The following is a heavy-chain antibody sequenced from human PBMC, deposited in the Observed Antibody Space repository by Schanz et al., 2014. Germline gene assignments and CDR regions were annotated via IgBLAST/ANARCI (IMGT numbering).Heavy chain of an antibody. V-gene: IGHV1-2*02. D-gene: IGHD2-2*01. Sequence: QVQLVQSEAAVKKPGASVKVSCKASGYFFSSYGISWVRQAPGQGLEWMGWINPNSGGTNYPQRFQGRVTTTRDTSSRTVYMQLSRLTSDDTAVYFCARERGRGYCSRTSCSKDYGMDVWGQGTTVTVSS. CDR1: GYFFSSYG. J-gene: IGHJ6*02. CDR2: INPNSGGT. CDR3: ARERGRGYCSRTSCSKDYGMDV.